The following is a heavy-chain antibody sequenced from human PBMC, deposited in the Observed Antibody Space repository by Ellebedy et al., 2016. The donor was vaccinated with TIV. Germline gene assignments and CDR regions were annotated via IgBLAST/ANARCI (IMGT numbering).Heavy chain of an antibody. CDR2: SHYSGSP. J-gene: IGHJ6*02. D-gene: IGHD2-15*01. CDR3: VLVAALRDRYHYYRVGV. V-gene: IGHV4-39*07. CDR1: GGSISALTYH. Sequence: MPSDTLSLTCKVSGGSISALTYHWGWVRQSPGKGLEWIGNSHYSGSPYYNPSLRSPVAISINPSKSQFSLDLTSVTAADTAVYYCVLVAALRDRYHYYRVGVWGQGTTVTVSS.